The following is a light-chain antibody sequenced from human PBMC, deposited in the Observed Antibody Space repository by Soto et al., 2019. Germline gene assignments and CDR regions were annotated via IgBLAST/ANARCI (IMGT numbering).Light chain of an antibody. J-gene: IGKJ1*01. Sequence: AIQMTQSPSSLSASVGDRVTITCRASQDIRTELGWYQQKPGKAPRLLIYGTCSLQSGVPSRFSGSGSGTDFTLTISSLQPDDFATYYCLQDFKYPRTFGQGTKVEVK. CDR3: LQDFKYPRT. CDR2: GTC. V-gene: IGKV1-6*01. CDR1: QDIRTE.